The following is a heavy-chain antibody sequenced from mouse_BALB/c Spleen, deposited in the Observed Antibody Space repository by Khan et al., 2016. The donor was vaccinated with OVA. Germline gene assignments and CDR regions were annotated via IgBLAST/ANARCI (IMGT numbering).Heavy chain of an antibody. Sequence: QVQLQQSGAELMKPGASVKISCKATGYTFSNYWIEWLKQRPGHGLEWIGEILPGNNSTNYNETFKGKATFNADTSSNTADMQLSSLTSYDSAVYYCAPNGFWVAYWGQGTLVTVSA. V-gene: IGHV1-9*01. CDR2: ILPGNNST. CDR1: GYTFSNYW. CDR3: APNGFWVAY. J-gene: IGHJ3*01.